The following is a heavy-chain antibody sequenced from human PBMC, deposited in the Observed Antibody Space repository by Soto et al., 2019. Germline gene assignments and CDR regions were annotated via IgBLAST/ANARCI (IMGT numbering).Heavy chain of an antibody. D-gene: IGHD3-10*01. J-gene: IGHJ6*02. Sequence: SVKVSCKASGGTFSSYAISWVRQAPGQGLEWMGGIIPIFGTANYAQKFQGRVTITADESTSTAYMELSSLRSEDTAVYYCARAFYAWFGGLLPPSGYYYYGMDVWGQGTTVTV. CDR1: GGTFSSYA. V-gene: IGHV1-69*13. CDR2: IIPIFGTA. CDR3: ARAFYAWFGGLLPPSGYYYYGMDV.